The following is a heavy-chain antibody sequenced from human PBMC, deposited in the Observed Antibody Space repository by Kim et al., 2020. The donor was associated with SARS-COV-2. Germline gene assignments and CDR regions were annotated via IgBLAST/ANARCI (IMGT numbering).Heavy chain of an antibody. CDR2: INHSGST. CDR3: ARDRGTIFGVVIINDAFAI. V-gene: IGHV4-34*01. CDR1: GGSFSGFY. Sequence: SETLSLTCAVYGGSFSGFYWSWIRQPPGKGLEWIGEINHSGSTNYNPSLKSRVTISVDTAKNQFSRKLSSVTAADKAVYYCARDRGTIFGVVIINDAFAIWGQGTMVTVSS. D-gene: IGHD3-3*01. J-gene: IGHJ3*02.